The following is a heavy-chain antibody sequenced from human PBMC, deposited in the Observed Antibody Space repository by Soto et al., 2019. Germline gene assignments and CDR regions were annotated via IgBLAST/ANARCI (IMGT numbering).Heavy chain of an antibody. V-gene: IGHV4-30-2*01. D-gene: IGHD4-17*01. CDR3: ARENYGGGGFDY. J-gene: IGHJ4*02. CDR2: IYHSGST. CDR1: GGTMSSGGYS. Sequence: SETLSLTCAVCGGTMSSGGYSWSWIRQPPGKGLEWIGYIYHSGSTYYNPSLKSRVTISVDRSKNQFSLKLSSVTAADTAVYYCARENYGGGGFDYWGQGTLVTVSS.